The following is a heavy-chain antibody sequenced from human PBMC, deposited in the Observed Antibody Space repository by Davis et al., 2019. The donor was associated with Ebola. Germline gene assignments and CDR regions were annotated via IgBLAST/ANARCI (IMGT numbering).Heavy chain of an antibody. Sequence: PGGSLRLSCAASGFTFSSYWMHWVRQAPGKGLVWVSRMNEDGTITSYADSVRGRFTIFRDNAKNTLYLQMNNLGPEDTAIYYCAKDFGGHSDFWGQGTLVTVSS. D-gene: IGHD3-10*01. CDR1: GFTFSSYW. V-gene: IGHV3-74*01. J-gene: IGHJ4*02. CDR2: MNEDGTIT. CDR3: AKDFGGHSDF.